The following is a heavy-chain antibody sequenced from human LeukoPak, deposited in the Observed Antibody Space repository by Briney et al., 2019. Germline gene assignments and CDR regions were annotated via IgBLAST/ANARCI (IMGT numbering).Heavy chain of an antibody. CDR1: GYSFTSYW. J-gene: IGHJ6*02. D-gene: IGHD5/OR15-5a*01. V-gene: IGHV5-51*01. CDR2: FYPGDSDT. CDR3: ARHVREGVLRFGMDV. Sequence: GESLKISCKGSGYSFTSYWIGWVRQMPGKGLEWMGIFYPGDSDTRYSPSFQGQVTISADKSISTAYLQWSSLKASDTAMYYCARHVREGVLRFGMDVWGQGTTVTVSS.